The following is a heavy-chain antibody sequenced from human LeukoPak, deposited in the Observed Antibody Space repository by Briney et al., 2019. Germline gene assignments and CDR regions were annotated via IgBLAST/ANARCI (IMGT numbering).Heavy chain of an antibody. CDR2: ISGDGGST. J-gene: IGHJ4*02. CDR3: AKDIRDYDFWSGYFDY. CDR1: GFTFDDDA. D-gene: IGHD3-3*01. Sequence: PGGSLRLSCAASGFTFDDDAMHWVRQAPGKGLEWVSLISGDGGSTYYADSVKGRFTISRDNSKNSLYLQMNSLRTEDTALYYCAKDIRDYDFWSGYFDYWGQGTLVTVSS. V-gene: IGHV3-43*02.